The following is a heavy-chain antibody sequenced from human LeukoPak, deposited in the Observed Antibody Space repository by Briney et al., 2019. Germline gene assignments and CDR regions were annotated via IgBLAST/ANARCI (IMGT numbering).Heavy chain of an antibody. CDR1: GGTFSSYA. Sequence: SVKVSCKASGGTFSSYAISWVRQAPGEGLEWMGGIIPIFGTANYAQKFQGRVTITADESTSTAYMELSSLRSEDTAVYYCARPSYITIFGVVIRDAFDIWGQGTMVTVSS. J-gene: IGHJ3*02. V-gene: IGHV1-69*13. D-gene: IGHD3-3*01. CDR2: IIPIFGTA. CDR3: ARPSYITIFGVVIRDAFDI.